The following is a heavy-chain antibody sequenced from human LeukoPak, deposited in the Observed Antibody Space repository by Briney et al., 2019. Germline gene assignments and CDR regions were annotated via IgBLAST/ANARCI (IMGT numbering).Heavy chain of an antibody. V-gene: IGHV3-7*01. CDR1: GFTFGSYW. Sequence: GGSLRLSCAASGFTFGSYWMSWVRQAPGKGLEWVANIKQDGSEKYYAASVQGRFTISRDNAKNSLFLQMNSLRADDTAVYYCVRAREYSSSWQGEFDYWGQGTLVTVSS. CDR3: VRAREYSSSWQGEFDY. J-gene: IGHJ4*02. D-gene: IGHD6-13*01. CDR2: IKQDGSEK.